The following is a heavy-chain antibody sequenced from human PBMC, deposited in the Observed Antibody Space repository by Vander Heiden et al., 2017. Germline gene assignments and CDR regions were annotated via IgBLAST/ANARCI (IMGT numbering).Heavy chain of an antibody. Sequence: QVQLVVSGGGVVQPGSSLSLSCAASRFTSNNLPMHWVRQAPGKGLSWVAAISADGNAQHYPDSVKGRFTISRDNSKNTLYLQMDSLRPEDTAVYYCAKEGHSSGRAGSFDYWGQGTLTTVSS. CDR3: AKEGHSSGRAGSFDY. D-gene: IGHD6-19*01. J-gene: IGHJ4*02. V-gene: IGHV3-30-3*02. CDR2: ISADGNAQ. CDR1: RFTSNNLP.